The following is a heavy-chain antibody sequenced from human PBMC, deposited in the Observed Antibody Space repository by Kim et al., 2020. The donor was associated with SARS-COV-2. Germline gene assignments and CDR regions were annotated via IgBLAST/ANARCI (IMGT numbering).Heavy chain of an antibody. CDR3: ARDGRRGLLWFGETAASYYGMDV. Sequence: GGSLRLSCAASGFTFSSYWMSWVRQAPGKGLEWVANIKQDGSEKYYVDSVKGRFTISRDNAKNSLYLQMNSLRAEDTAVYYCARDGRRGLLWFGETAASYYGMDVWRQGNTGTVSS. D-gene: IGHD3-10*01. V-gene: IGHV3-7*01. J-gene: IGHJ6*02. CDR2: IKQDGSEK. CDR1: GFTFSSYW.